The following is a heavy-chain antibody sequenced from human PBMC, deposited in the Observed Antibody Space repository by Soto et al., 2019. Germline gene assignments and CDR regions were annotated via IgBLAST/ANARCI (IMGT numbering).Heavy chain of an antibody. D-gene: IGHD6-6*01. V-gene: IGHV1-8*01. CDR2: MNPNSGNT. CDR3: AREAARGLNH. J-gene: IGHJ5*02. CDR1: GYTFTNYD. Sequence: QVQLVESGAEVKKPGASVKVSCKASGYTFTNYDINWMRQATGQGLEWMGWMNPNSGNTGYAQKFQGRVTMTRNTSISTAYMELNSLIFEDTAVYYCAREAARGLNHWGQGTLVTVS.